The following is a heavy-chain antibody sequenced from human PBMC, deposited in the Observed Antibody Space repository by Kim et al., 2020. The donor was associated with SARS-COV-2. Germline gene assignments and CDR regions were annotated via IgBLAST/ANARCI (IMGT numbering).Heavy chain of an antibody. V-gene: IGHV3-30*01. J-gene: IGHJ4*02. Sequence: YYADSVKGRFTISRDNSKNTLYLQMNSLRAEDTAVYYCASASRETGYFDYWGQGTLVTVSS. CDR3: ASASRETGYFDY.